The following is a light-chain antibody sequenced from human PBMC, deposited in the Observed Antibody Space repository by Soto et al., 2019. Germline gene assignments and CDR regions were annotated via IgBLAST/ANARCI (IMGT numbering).Light chain of an antibody. V-gene: IGLV2-14*01. Sequence: QSPLTQPACVSGSPGQSITISCTVTSSDVGGYNYVSWYQQHPGKAPKFMIYDVSNRPSGVSNRFSGSKSGNTASLTIPGLQAEDEADYYCSSYTPSNTRQIVFGTGTKATVL. CDR2: DVS. J-gene: IGLJ1*01. CDR1: SSDVGGYNY. CDR3: SSYTPSNTRQIV.